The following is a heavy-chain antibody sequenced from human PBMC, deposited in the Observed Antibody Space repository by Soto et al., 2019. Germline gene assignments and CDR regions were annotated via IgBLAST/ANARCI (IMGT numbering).Heavy chain of an antibody. CDR2: ISAYNGNT. Sequence: ASVKVSCKASGYSFTSNAITWVRQAPGQGLEWMGWISAYNGNTNYAQKLQGRVTMTTDTSTSTAYMELRSLRSDDTAVYYCARVPSKEGYFDYWGQGTLVTVSS. CDR3: ARVPSKEGYFDY. J-gene: IGHJ4*02. D-gene: IGHD4-4*01. V-gene: IGHV1-18*04. CDR1: GYSFTSNA.